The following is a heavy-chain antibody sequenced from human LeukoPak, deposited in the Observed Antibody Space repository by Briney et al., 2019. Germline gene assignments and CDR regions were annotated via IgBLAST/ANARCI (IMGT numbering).Heavy chain of an antibody. CDR3: AREGDWYSRSWNPFDF. Sequence: SETLSLTCTVSGGSISNQIYSWGWIRQSPGKGLEWIGSVYYGGTTYYNPSLKSRITISVDTSKNQFSLKLTSVTAADTAVYYCAREGDWYSRSWNPFDFWGQGTLVTVSS. CDR1: GGSISNQIYS. CDR2: VYYGGTT. D-gene: IGHD6-13*01. V-gene: IGHV4-39*07. J-gene: IGHJ4*02.